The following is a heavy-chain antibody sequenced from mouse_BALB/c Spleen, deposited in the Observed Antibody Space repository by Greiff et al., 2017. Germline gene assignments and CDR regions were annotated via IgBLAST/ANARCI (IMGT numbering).Heavy chain of an antibody. J-gene: IGHJ4*01. CDR3: ARTTVVATGAMDY. V-gene: IGHV5-6-3*01. D-gene: IGHD1-1*01. CDR1: GFTFSSYG. CDR2: INSNGGST. Sequence: EVQGVESGGGLVQPGGSLKLSCAASGFTFSSYGMSWVRQTPDKRLELVATINSNGGSTYYPDSVKGRFTISRDNAKNTLYLQMSSLKSEDTAMYYCARTTVVATGAMDYWGQGTSVTVSS.